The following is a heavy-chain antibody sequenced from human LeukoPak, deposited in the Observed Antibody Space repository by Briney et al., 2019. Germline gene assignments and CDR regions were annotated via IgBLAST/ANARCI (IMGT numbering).Heavy chain of an antibody. J-gene: IGHJ4*02. Sequence: SETLSLTCAVYGGSFSGYYWSWIRQPPGKGLEWIGEINHSGSTNYNPSLKSRVTISVDTSKNQFSLKLSSVTAADTAVYYCARDLPEYSSGLKFIFDYWGQGTLVTVSS. D-gene: IGHD6-25*01. V-gene: IGHV4-34*01. CDR2: INHSGST. CDR1: GGSFSGYY. CDR3: ARDLPEYSSGLKFIFDY.